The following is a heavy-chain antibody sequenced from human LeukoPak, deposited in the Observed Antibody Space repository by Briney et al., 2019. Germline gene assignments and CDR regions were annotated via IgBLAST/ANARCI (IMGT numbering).Heavy chain of an antibody. CDR3: ARDKKPSYYYGSGSYKGMDV. CDR2: MNPNSGNT. D-gene: IGHD3-10*01. V-gene: IGHV1-8*01. Sequence: GASVKVSCKASGYTFTSYDINWVRQATGQGLEWMGWMNPNSGNTGYAQKFQGRVTMTRNTSISTAYMELSSLRSEDTAVYYCARDKKPSYYYGSGSYKGMDVWGKGTTVTVSS. J-gene: IGHJ6*04. CDR1: GYTFTSYD.